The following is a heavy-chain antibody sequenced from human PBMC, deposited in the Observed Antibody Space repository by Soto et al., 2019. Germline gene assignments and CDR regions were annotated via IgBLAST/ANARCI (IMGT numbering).Heavy chain of an antibody. Sequence: EVQLVESGGGLVQPGGSLRLSCAASGFTFSSYSMNWVRQAPGKGLEWVSYISSSGSTIYYADSVKGRFTISRDNAKNSLYLQMNSLRAEDTAVYYCARDLWEGDYGDGNFDYWGQGTLVTVSS. J-gene: IGHJ4*02. CDR1: GFTFSSYS. V-gene: IGHV3-48*01. D-gene: IGHD4-17*01. CDR3: ARDLWEGDYGDGNFDY. CDR2: ISSSGSTI.